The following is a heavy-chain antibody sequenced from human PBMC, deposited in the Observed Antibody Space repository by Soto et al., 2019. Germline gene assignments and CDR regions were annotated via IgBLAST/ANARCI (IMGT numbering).Heavy chain of an antibody. CDR1: GFTFSSHG. V-gene: IGHV3-23*01. D-gene: IGHD5-12*01. CDR2: LSRGGGST. Sequence: EAQLLESGGGSVQPGGSLRLSCAASGFTFSSHGMSWIRQAPGKGLEWISGLSRGGGSTYYVDSVKGRFTISRDNAKNTLDLIMKSLRVEDTALYYWARDGQYRTDGFDIWGQGTMVTVSS. J-gene: IGHJ3*02. CDR3: ARDGQYRTDGFDI.